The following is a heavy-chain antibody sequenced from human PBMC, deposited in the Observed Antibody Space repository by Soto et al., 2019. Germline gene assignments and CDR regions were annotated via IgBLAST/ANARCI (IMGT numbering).Heavy chain of an antibody. Sequence: ASVKFSCKASGYSFTDYHIHWVRQAPGQGLEWLGRINPKSGGTSTAQKFQGWVTMTTDTSISTASMELTRLTSDDTAIYYCARGDSTDCSNGVCSFFYNHDMDVWG. CDR1: GYSFTDYH. J-gene: IGHJ6*02. V-gene: IGHV1-2*04. D-gene: IGHD2-8*01. CDR3: ARGDSTDCSNGVCSFFYNHDMDV. CDR2: INPKSGGT.